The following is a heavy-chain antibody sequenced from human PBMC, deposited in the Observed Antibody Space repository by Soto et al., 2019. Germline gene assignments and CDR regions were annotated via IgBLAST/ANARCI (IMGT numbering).Heavy chain of an antibody. D-gene: IGHD3-22*01. Sequence: EVQLLESGGGLVQPGGSLRLSCAASGFTFSSYAMSWVRQAPGKGLEWVSTISGSGGITHYADSVKGRLTISRDNSKNTLYLQMNSLRAEDTAVYYCAKDPRYYYYSSGYYPYNFDYWGQGTLVTVSS. CDR2: ISGSGGIT. V-gene: IGHV3-23*01. CDR1: GFTFSSYA. J-gene: IGHJ4*02. CDR3: AKDPRYYYYSSGYYPYNFDY.